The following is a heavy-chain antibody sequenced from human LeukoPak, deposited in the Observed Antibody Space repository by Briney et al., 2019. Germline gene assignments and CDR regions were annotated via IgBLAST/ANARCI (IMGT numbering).Heavy chain of an antibody. CDR1: GYSFTGYY. CDR3: ARPNGDYYNWFDP. V-gene: IGHV1-2*02. J-gene: IGHJ5*02. CDR2: INPKSGDT. D-gene: IGHD4-17*01. Sequence: ASVMLSCKASGYSFTGYYLHWVRQAPGQGLEWMGWINPKSGDTNCAEKFQDRVTLTRDTSISTAYMELTNLRSDDTAVYYCARPNGDYYNWFDPWGQGTLVTVSS.